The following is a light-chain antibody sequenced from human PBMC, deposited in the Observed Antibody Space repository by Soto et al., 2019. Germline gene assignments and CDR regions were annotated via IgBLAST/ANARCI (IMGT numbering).Light chain of an antibody. CDR3: XSXXNSSPFV. CDR2: DVS. J-gene: IGLJ1*01. CDR1: SSDVGGYNY. V-gene: IGLV2-14*01. Sequence: QSVLTQPASVSGSPGQSITISCTGTSSDVGGYNYVSWYQQHPGKAPKLMIYDVSNWPSGVSNRFSGSKSGNTASLTISGLQAEDEADYYXXSXXNSSPFVFGTGTKVTVL.